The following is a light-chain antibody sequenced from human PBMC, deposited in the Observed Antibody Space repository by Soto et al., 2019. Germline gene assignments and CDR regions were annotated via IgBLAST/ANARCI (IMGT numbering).Light chain of an antibody. V-gene: IGLV1-40*01. CDR1: SSNIGAGYD. CDR3: QSYDSRLRL. J-gene: IGLJ2*01. CDR2: GNI. Sequence: QAVVTQPPSVSGAPGQRVTISCTGSSSNIGAGYDVHWYQQLPGTAPKLLIYGNINRPSGVPDRFSGSKSGTSASLAITGLQAEDEADYYCQSYDSRLRLFGGGTKVTVL.